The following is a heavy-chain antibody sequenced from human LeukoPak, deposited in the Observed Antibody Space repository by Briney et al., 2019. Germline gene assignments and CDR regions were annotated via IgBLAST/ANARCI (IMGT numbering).Heavy chain of an antibody. CDR3: ATLIIDGVIDLDY. CDR1: GGTFSSYA. D-gene: IGHD2-21*01. CDR2: IIPILSIA. Sequence: ASVKVSCKASGGTFSSYAINWVRQAPGQGLEWMGRIIPILSIANYAQKFQGRVTITADKSTSTAYMELSSLRSEDTAVYYCATLIIDGVIDLDYWGQGTLVTVSS. V-gene: IGHV1-69*04. J-gene: IGHJ4*02.